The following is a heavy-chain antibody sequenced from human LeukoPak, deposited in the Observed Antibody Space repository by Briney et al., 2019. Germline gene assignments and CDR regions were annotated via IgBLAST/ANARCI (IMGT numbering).Heavy chain of an antibody. CDR1: GGTFSSYA. J-gene: IGHJ6*03. D-gene: IGHD6-6*01. CDR2: IIPIFGTA. V-gene: IGHV1-69*05. Sequence: GASVKVSCKASGGTFSSYAISWVRQAPGQGLEWMGGIIPIFGTANYAQKFQGRVTITTDESTSPAYMELSSLRSEDTAVYYCARGGRIAARQYYYYYYMDVWGKGTTVTVSS. CDR3: ARGGRIAARQYYYYYYMDV.